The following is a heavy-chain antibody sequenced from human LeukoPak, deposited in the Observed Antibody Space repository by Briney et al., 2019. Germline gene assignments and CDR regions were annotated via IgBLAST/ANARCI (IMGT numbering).Heavy chain of an antibody. V-gene: IGHV4-59*01. CDR1: GGSISSYY. CDR3: ARVSCTSTSCPGWIDP. CDR2: IYYSGTT. J-gene: IGHJ5*02. Sequence: PSETLSLTCTVSGGSISSYYWSWIRQPPGKGLDWMGYIYYSGTTNYNPSLKSRVTISLDTSNKQLSLKLSSVTAADTAVYYCARVSCTSTSCPGWIDPWGQGTLVTVSS. D-gene: IGHD2-2*01.